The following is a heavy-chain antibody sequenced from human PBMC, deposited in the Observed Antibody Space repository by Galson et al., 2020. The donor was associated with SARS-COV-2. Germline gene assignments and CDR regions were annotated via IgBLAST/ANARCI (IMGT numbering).Heavy chain of an antibody. J-gene: IGHJ3*02. V-gene: IGHV5-51*01. Sequence: IYPGASDTRYSPSFQGQVTISADKSLNTAYLQWSSLKASDTATYYCARRSSSGYVAFDIWGQGTTVTVSS. CDR2: IYPGASDT. D-gene: IGHD6-19*01. CDR3: ARRSSSGYVAFDI.